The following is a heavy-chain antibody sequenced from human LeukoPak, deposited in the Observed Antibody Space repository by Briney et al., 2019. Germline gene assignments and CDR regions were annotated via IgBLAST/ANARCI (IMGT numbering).Heavy chain of an antibody. CDR3: ARGTYGSGRLFDY. D-gene: IGHD3-10*01. CDR2: INAGNGNT. J-gene: IGHJ4*02. CDR1: GYTFTNYA. Sequence: GASVKVSCKASGYTFTNYAIHWVRQAPGQRLEWMGWINAGNGNTKYSQKFQGRVTITRDTSASTAYMELSSLRSEDTAVYYCARGTYGSGRLFDYWGQGTLVTVSS. V-gene: IGHV1-3*01.